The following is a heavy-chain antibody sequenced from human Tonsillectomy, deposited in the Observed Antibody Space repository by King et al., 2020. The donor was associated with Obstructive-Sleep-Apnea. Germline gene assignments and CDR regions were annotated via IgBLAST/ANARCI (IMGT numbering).Heavy chain of an antibody. CDR2: IYYSGST. J-gene: IGHJ6*04. V-gene: IGHV4-39*07. CDR3: AIRYDILTVFDSYYYGMDV. D-gene: IGHD3-9*01. CDR1: GGSISSSSYY. Sequence: QLQESGPGLVKPSETLSLTCTVSGGSISSSSYYWGWIRQPPGKGLEWIGSIYYSGSTYYNPSLKSRVTISVDTSKNQFSLKLSSVTAADTAVYYCAIRYDILTVFDSYYYGMDVWGEGTTVTVSS.